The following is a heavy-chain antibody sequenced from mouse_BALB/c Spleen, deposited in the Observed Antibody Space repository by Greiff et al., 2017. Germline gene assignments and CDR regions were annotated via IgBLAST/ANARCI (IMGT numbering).Heavy chain of an antibody. D-gene: IGHD1-1*01. CDR1: GYTFTSYW. CDR2: INPSTGYT. CDR3: ASPITTVGY. V-gene: IGHV1-7*01. J-gene: IGHJ2*01. Sequence: VQLHQSGAELAKPGASVKMSCKASGYTFTSYWMHWVKQRPGQGLEWIGYINPSTGYTEYNQKFKDKATLTADKSSSTAYMQLSSLTSEDSAVYYCASPITTVGYWGQGTTLTVSS.